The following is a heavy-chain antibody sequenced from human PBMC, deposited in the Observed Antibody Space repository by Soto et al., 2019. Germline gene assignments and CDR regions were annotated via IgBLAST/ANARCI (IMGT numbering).Heavy chain of an antibody. CDR3: ATALHYYYDSSGYPTIDY. V-gene: IGHV1-24*01. J-gene: IGHJ4*02. CDR2: FDPEDGET. Sequence: GASVKVSCKVSGYTLTELSMHWVRQAPGKGLEWMGGFDPEDGETIYAQKFQGRVTMTEDTSTDTAYMELSSLRSEDTAVYYCATALHYYYDSSGYPTIDYWGQGTLVTVSS. D-gene: IGHD3-22*01. CDR1: GYTLTELS.